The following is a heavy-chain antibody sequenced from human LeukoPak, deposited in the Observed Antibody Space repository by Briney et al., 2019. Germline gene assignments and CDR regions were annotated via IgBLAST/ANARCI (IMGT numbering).Heavy chain of an antibody. J-gene: IGHJ4*02. Sequence: GGSLRLSCAASGFTFSSYEMNWVRQAPGKGLEWVSYISSSGSTIYYADSVKGRFTISRDNAKNSLYLQMNSLRAEDTAVYYCAKEEGTVTTFDYWGQGTLVTVSS. CDR1: GFTFSSYE. CDR2: ISSSGSTI. V-gene: IGHV3-48*03. D-gene: IGHD4-17*01. CDR3: AKEEGTVTTFDY.